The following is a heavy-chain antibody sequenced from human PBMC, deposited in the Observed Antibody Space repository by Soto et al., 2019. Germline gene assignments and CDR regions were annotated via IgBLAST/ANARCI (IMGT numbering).Heavy chain of an antibody. CDR2: ISYDGSNK. D-gene: IGHD4-17*01. CDR1: GFIFTNYG. J-gene: IGHJ4*02. V-gene: IGHV3-30*18. CDR3: AKDRGPGLTTVTTRFDY. Sequence: GGSLRLSCAASGFIFTNYGMHWVRQAPGKGLEWVAVISYDGSNKYYADSVKGRFTISRDNSKNTLYLQMNSLRVEDTAVYYCAKDRGPGLTTVTTRFDYWGQGTLVTVSS.